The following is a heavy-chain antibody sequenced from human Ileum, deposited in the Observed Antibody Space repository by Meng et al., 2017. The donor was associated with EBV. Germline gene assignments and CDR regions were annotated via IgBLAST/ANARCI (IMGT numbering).Heavy chain of an antibody. CDR2: ISYDGSNK. V-gene: IGHV3-30-3*01. CDR3: ARDQSDYFDY. Sequence: QVQLVGSGGGVAQPGRSLRLSCAASGFTFSSYAMHWVRQAPGKGLEWVAVISYDGSNKYYADSVKGRFTISRDNSKNTLYLQMNSLRAEDTAVYYCARDQSDYFDYWGQGTLVTVSS. J-gene: IGHJ4*02. CDR1: GFTFSSYA.